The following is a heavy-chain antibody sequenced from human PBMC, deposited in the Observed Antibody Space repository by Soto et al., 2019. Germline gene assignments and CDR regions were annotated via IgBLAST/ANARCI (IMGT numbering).Heavy chain of an antibody. CDR1: GDSVSTNSAA. V-gene: IGHV6-1*01. J-gene: IGHJ4*02. CDR3: ARDFSWNFDY. CDR2: TYYRSKWYN. Sequence: TIALTCAISGDSVSTNSAAWNWIRQSPSRGLEWLGRTYYRSKWYNNYAVSVKSRITINPDTSKNQFSLQLNSVTPKDTAVYYCARDFSWNFDYWGQGTLVTVSS. D-gene: IGHD2-15*01.